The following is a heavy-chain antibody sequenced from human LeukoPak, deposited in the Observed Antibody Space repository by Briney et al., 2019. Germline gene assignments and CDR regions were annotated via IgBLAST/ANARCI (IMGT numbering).Heavy chain of an antibody. J-gene: IGHJ4*02. CDR3: AKGTSVDY. CDR2: IIGSGGST. Sequence: GGSLRLSCEASGFTFSTYGMHWVRQAPGKGLEWVSSIIGSGGSTYYADSVKGRFTISRDNSKNTVYLQMNSLGAEDTAVFYCAKGTSVDYWGQGTLVTVSS. V-gene: IGHV3-23*01. D-gene: IGHD1/OR15-1a*01. CDR1: GFTFSTYG.